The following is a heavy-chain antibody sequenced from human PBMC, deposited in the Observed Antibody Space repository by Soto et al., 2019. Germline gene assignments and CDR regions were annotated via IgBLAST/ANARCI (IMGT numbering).Heavy chain of an antibody. CDR3: AKDHPLWFGESGMDV. D-gene: IGHD3-10*01. CDR2: ISGSGGST. V-gene: IGHV3-23*01. CDR1: GFTFSSYA. J-gene: IGHJ6*02. Sequence: PGGSLRLSCAASGFTFSSYAMSWVRQAPGKGLEWVSAISGSGGSTYYADSVKGRFTISRDSSKNTLYLQMNSLRAEDTAVYYCAKDHPLWFGESGMDVWGQGATVTVSS.